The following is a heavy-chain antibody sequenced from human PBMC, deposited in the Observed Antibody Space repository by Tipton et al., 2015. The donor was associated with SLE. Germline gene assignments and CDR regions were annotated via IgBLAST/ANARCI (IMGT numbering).Heavy chain of an antibody. CDR3: ARSPQKCSSTVCYAVGSYFDY. D-gene: IGHD2-2*01. CDR1: GGSISGYY. V-gene: IGHV4-59*01. Sequence: TLSLTCTVSGGSISGYYWSWIRQSPGKGLEWIGYIYYSGSTNYNPSLKSPVTISVDTSKNQFSLKLSSVTAADTAVYYCARSPQKCSSTVCYAVGSYFDYWGQGTLVTVSS. J-gene: IGHJ4*02. CDR2: IYYSGST.